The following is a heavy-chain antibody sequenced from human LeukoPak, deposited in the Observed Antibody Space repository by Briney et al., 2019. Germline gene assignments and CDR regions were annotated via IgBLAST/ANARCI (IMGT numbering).Heavy chain of an antibody. D-gene: IGHD3-22*01. V-gene: IGHV4-59*02. CDR1: GDFVSSKY. J-gene: IGHJ4*02. CDR2: RSYDGRT. CDR3: ARDRSSGYYDY. Sequence: PSETLSLTCTVSGDFVSSKYWSWIRQPPGKGLEYIGYRSYDGRTDYNPSLQSRASISLDTSKNQSSLKLTSVTAADSGIYYCARDRSSGYYDYWGQGILVTVST.